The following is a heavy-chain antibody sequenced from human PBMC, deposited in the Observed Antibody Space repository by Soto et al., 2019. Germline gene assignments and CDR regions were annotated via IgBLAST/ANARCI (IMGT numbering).Heavy chain of an antibody. J-gene: IGHJ6*03. CDR1: GYTFTSYY. CDR2: INPSGGSP. V-gene: IGHV1-46*03. Sequence: ASVKVSCKASGYTFTSYYMHWVRQAPGQGLEWMGIINPSGGSPSYAQKFQGRVTMTRDTSTSTVYMELSSLRSEDTAVYYCDSVVFIRFVGPGDHLAFWGKGTTAT. CDR3: DSVVFIRFVGPGDHLAF. D-gene: IGHD3-16*01.